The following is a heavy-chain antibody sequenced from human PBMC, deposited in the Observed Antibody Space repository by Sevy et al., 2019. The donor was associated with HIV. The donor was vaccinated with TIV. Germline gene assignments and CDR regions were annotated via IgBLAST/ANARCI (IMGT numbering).Heavy chain of an antibody. Sequence: SETLSLTCTVSGGSISSYYWSWIWQPPGKGLEWIGYIYYSGSTNYNPSLKSRVTISVDTSKNQFSLKLSSVTAADTAVYYCARATLTYYDFWSGYYPTYFDYWGQGTLVTVSS. CDR1: GGSISSYY. V-gene: IGHV4-59*01. CDR2: IYYSGST. D-gene: IGHD3-3*01. CDR3: ARATLTYYDFWSGYYPTYFDY. J-gene: IGHJ4*02.